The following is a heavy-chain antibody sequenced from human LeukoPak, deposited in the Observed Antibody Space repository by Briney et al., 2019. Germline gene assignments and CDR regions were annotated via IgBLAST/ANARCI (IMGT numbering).Heavy chain of an antibody. Sequence: PGGSLRLSCVDSGFTFTNAWMSWVRQAPGKGLEWIGRIKSKTDGETSNYAEPVRGRFTISRDDSKSAVYLQMNSLKIEDTAVYYCTTDLGTYYHGSQRLIPIDYWGQGTLVTVSS. D-gene: IGHD3-10*01. CDR3: TTDLGTYYHGSQRLIPIDY. CDR1: GFTFTNAW. V-gene: IGHV3-15*01. J-gene: IGHJ4*02. CDR2: IKSKTDGETS.